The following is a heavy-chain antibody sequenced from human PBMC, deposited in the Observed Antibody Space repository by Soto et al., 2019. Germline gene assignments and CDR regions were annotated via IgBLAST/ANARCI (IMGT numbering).Heavy chain of an antibody. CDR3: ATCQLGEYYYAMDI. J-gene: IGHJ6*02. CDR1: GDSITTYKW. V-gene: IGHV4-4*02. Sequence: SETLSLTCGVSGDSITTYKWWTWVRQTPGKGLEWIGEIYDSGNTRYNPSLKSRVTISKDTSKNELSLKLNSVTVADTAVYYCATCQLGEYYYAMDIWGQGTTVTVSS. CDR2: IYDSGNT. D-gene: IGHD7-27*01.